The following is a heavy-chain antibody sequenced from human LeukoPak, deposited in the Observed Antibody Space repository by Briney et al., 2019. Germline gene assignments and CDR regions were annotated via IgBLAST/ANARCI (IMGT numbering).Heavy chain of an antibody. J-gene: IGHJ5*02. CDR3: ARDKIRGWEYYWFDP. V-gene: IGHV4-39*07. CDR1: GGSISDSYYY. D-gene: IGHD3-10*01. Sequence: PSETLSLTCTVSGGSISDSYYYWGWIRQPPGKGLEWIGSVYYNGNTHYNSSLKSRVTISVDTSKNQFFLIMSSVTAADTALYYCARDKIRGWEYYWFDPWGQGTLVTVSS. CDR2: VYYNGNT.